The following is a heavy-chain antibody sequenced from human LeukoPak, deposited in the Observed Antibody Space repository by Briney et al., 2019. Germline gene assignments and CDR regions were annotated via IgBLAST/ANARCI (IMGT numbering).Heavy chain of an antibody. V-gene: IGHV3-7*01. D-gene: IGHD2-8*02. CDR1: GGSLSGHF. CDR3: ARDGGHSTDLDY. Sequence: VETLSLTCAVYGGSLSGHFCSWIRQAPGKGPEWVANIKQDGSERYYEHSVKGRFTISRDNAKNSLYLQMNSRRAEDTAVYYCARDGGHSTDLDYWGQGILVTVSS. CDR2: IKQDGSER. J-gene: IGHJ4*02.